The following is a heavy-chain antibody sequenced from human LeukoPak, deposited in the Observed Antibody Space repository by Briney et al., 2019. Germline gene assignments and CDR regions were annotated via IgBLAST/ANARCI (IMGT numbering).Heavy chain of an antibody. CDR3: ARAEWELPFDY. Sequence: PSETLSLTCAVYGGSFSGYYWSWIRQPPGKGLEWIGEINHSGSTNHNPSLKSRVTISVDTSKNQFSLKLSSVTAADTAVYYCARAEWELPFDYWGQGTLVTVSS. V-gene: IGHV4-34*01. J-gene: IGHJ4*02. CDR2: INHSGST. D-gene: IGHD1-26*01. CDR1: GGSFSGYY.